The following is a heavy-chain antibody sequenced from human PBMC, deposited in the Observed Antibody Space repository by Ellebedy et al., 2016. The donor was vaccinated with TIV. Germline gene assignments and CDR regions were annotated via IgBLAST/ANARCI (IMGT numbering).Heavy chain of an antibody. CDR3: ARLQMTTTFNWFDP. D-gene: IGHD4-17*01. Sequence: GGSLRLSXAASGFTFSSYWMSWVPQTPGKGLEWVANIKQDGSEKYYVDSVKGRFTISRDNAKNSLYLQMNSLRAEDTAVYYCARLQMTTTFNWFDPWGQGTLVTVSS. CDR1: GFTFSSYW. CDR2: IKQDGSEK. V-gene: IGHV3-7*03. J-gene: IGHJ5*02.